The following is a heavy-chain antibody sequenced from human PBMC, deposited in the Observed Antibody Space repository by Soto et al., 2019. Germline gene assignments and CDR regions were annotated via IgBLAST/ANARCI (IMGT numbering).Heavy chain of an antibody. V-gene: IGHV3-48*02. Sequence: GGSLRISCAASGFTFSSYGMNWVRQAPGKRLEWVSYISSSSSNIYYADSVKGRFTISRDNAKNSLYLQMNSLRDEDTAVYYCARDAGYSYGPFDYWGQGTLVTVSS. CDR1: GFTFSSYG. D-gene: IGHD5-18*01. J-gene: IGHJ4*02. CDR2: ISSSSSNI. CDR3: ARDAGYSYGPFDY.